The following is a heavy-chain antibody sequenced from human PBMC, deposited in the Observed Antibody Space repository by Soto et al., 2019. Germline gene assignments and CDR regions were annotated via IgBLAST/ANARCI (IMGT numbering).Heavy chain of an antibody. CDR1: GGKCISYW. D-gene: IGHD3-10*01. Sequence: GVSLILSCGASGGKCISYWMHWVRQDPGRGLEWVSALSGSGTATYYADSVKGRFTISRDNSKNMLFLQMNSLRAEDTAIYYCAKKVNSGPGSQYFDYWGQGTLAPV. V-gene: IGHV3-23*01. CDR3: AKKVNSGPGSQYFDY. J-gene: IGHJ4*02. CDR2: LSGSGTAT.